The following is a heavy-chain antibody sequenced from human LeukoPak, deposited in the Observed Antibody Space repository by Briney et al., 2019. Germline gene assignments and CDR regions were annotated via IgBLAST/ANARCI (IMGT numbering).Heavy chain of an antibody. CDR2: IYYSGST. CDR1: GGSISSGGYY. Sequence: SQTLSLTCTVSGGSISSGGYYWSWIRKHPGKGLEWIGYIYYSGSTYYNPSLKSRVTISVDTSKNQFSLKLSSVTAADTAVYYCARDKAVETSPDRNYDFWSGYYPYYYYYGMDVWGQGTTVTVSS. V-gene: IGHV4-31*03. CDR3: ARDKAVETSPDRNYDFWSGYYPYYYYYGMDV. J-gene: IGHJ6*02. D-gene: IGHD3-3*01.